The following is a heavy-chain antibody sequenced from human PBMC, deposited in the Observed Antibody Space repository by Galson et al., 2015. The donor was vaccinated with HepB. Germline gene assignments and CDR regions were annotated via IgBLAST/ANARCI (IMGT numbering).Heavy chain of an antibody. D-gene: IGHD2-2*01. J-gene: IGHJ4*02. CDR3: ARDLRYCTSTSCYYHFDY. V-gene: IGHV3-66*01. CDR1: GFTVRNNY. CDR2: IYSDGNT. Sequence: SLRLSCAASGFTVRNNYMSWVRQTPGKGLEWISIIYSDGNTYYADSVKGRSTISRENSENTLYLQMNSLRVEDTAVYYCARDLRYCTSTSCYYHFDYWGRGTLVTVSS.